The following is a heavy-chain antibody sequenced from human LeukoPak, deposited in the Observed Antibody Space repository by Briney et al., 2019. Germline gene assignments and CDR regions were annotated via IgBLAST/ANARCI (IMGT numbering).Heavy chain of an antibody. CDR1: GYSISSGYY. D-gene: IGHD4-11*01. V-gene: IGHV4-38-2*02. J-gene: IGHJ6*03. CDR2: IYHSGST. Sequence: PSETLSLTCTVSGYSISSGYYWGWIRQPPGKGLEWIGSIYHSGSTYYNPSLKSRVTISVDTSKNQFSLKLSSVTAADTAVYYCARADYSNYVYHYYYMDVWGKGTTVTVSS. CDR3: ARADYSNYVYHYYYMDV.